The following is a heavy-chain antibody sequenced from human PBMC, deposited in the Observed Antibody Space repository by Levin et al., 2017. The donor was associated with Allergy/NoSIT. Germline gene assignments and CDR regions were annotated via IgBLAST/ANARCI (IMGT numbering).Heavy chain of an antibody. CDR1: GFTFSSYW. CDR2: SKQDGTEN. D-gene: IGHD2-8*02. V-gene: IGHV3-7*04. CDR3: ARNWRSAFDI. Sequence: SCEASGFTFSSYWMSWVRQAPGKGLEWVANSKQDGTENYYVDSVKGRFTISKDNPKNSVYLQMSSLRVEDTAVYYCARNWRSAFDIWGQGTVVTVSS. J-gene: IGHJ3*02.